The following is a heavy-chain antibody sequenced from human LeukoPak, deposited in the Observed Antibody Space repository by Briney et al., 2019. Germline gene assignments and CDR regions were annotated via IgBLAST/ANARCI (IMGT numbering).Heavy chain of an antibody. CDR3: ARGGAGDCSGGSCLYYFDY. CDR2: INHSGST. CDR1: GGSFSGYY. J-gene: IGHJ4*02. D-gene: IGHD2-15*01. Sequence: SETLSLTCAVYGGSFSGYYWSWIRQPPGKGLEWIGEINHSGSTNYNPSLKSRVTISVDTSKNQFSLKLSSVTAADTAVYYCARGGAGDCSGGSCLYYFDYWGQETLVTVSS. V-gene: IGHV4-34*01.